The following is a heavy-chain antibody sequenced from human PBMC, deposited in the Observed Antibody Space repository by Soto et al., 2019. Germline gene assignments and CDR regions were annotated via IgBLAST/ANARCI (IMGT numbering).Heavy chain of an antibody. J-gene: IGHJ4*02. Sequence: AAVKVSCKASGHTFTAYYIHWVRQAPGQGLEWMGWINPDSGDTSYAQKFQGRVTLTRDTSFGPAYMELSSLRSDDTATYYCARDPGDRTFENWGQGTLVTVSS. V-gene: IGHV1-2*02. CDR2: INPDSGDT. CDR1: GHTFTAYY. D-gene: IGHD2-21*02. CDR3: ARDPGDRTFEN.